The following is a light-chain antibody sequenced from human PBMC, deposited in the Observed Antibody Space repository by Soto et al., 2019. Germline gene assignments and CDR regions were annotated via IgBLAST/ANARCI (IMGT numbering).Light chain of an antibody. CDR1: QSVTTW. Sequence: DIHMSQSPSSVSAFVGDRVTITCRASQSVTTWLAWYQQKPGRAPKLLIYAASTLQSGVPSRFSGSGSGKGLSRAISSLQPEDFGTYFCQQAISFRRTVGQGTKVDIK. V-gene: IGKV1-12*01. CDR3: QQAISFRRT. CDR2: AAS. J-gene: IGKJ1*01.